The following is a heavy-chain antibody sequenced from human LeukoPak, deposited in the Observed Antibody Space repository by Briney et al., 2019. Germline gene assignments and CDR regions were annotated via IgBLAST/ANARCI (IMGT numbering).Heavy chain of an antibody. J-gene: IGHJ5*02. Sequence: SETLSLTCAVYGGSFSGYYWSWIRQPPGKGLEWIGEINHSGSTNYNPSLKSRVTISVDTSKNPFSLKLSSVTAADTAVYYCARVGPPSGSYYNVNPWGQGTLVTVSS. V-gene: IGHV4-34*01. CDR3: ARVGPPSGSYYNVNP. CDR1: GGSFSGYY. D-gene: IGHD3-10*01. CDR2: INHSGST.